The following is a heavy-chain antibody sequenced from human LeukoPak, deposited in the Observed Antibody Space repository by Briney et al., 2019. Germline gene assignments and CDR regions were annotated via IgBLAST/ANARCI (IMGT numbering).Heavy chain of an antibody. D-gene: IGHD3-16*02. CDR1: GYTFTGYY. V-gene: IGHV1-2*02. J-gene: IGHJ3*02. Sequence: ASVKVSCKASGYTFTGYYMHWVRQAPGQGLEWMGWIKPNSGGTNYAQKFQGRVTMTRDTSISTAYMELSRLRSDDTAVYYCASMITFGGVIVYDAFDIWGQGTMVTVSS. CDR3: ASMITFGGVIVYDAFDI. CDR2: IKPNSGGT.